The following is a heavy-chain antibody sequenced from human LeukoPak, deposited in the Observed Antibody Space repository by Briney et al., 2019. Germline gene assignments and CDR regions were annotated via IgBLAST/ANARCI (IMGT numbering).Heavy chain of an antibody. D-gene: IGHD3-10*01. V-gene: IGHV4-4*07. CDR2: IYTSGST. J-gene: IGHJ4*02. CDR3: ARTPSHMARGVIGYVDY. CDR1: GGSISSYY. Sequence: PSETLSLTCTVSGGSISSYYWSWIRQPAGKGLEWIGRIYTSGSTNYNPSLKSRVTISVDTSKNQFSLKLSSVTAADTAVYYCARTPSHMARGVIGYVDYWGQGTLVTVSS.